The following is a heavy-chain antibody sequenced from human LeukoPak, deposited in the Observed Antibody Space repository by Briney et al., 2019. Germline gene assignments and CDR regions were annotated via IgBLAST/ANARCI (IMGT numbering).Heavy chain of an antibody. J-gene: IGHJ5*02. CDR1: GYTFTSYG. V-gene: IGHV1-18*01. CDR2: ISAYNGNT. D-gene: IGHD2-2*01. Sequence: GASVKVSCKASGYTFTSYGINWVRQAPGQGLEWMGWISAYNGNTNYAQKLQGRVTMTTDTSTSTAYMELRSLRSDDTAVYYCARDHGCSSTSCFLWMNNWFDPWGQGTLVTVSS. CDR3: ARDHGCSSTSCFLWMNNWFDP.